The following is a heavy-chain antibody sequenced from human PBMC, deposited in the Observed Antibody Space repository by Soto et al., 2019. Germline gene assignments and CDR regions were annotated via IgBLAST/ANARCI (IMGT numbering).Heavy chain of an antibody. Sequence: NPSETLSLTCAVYGGSFSGYYWSWIRQPPGKGLEWIGEINHSGSTNYNPSLKSRVTISVDTSKNQFSLKLSSVTAADTAVYYCARGRYCSSTSCYRIGGSWFDPWGQGTLVTVSS. J-gene: IGHJ5*02. CDR2: INHSGST. V-gene: IGHV4-34*01. D-gene: IGHD2-2*02. CDR3: ARGRYCSSTSCYRIGGSWFDP. CDR1: GGSFSGYY.